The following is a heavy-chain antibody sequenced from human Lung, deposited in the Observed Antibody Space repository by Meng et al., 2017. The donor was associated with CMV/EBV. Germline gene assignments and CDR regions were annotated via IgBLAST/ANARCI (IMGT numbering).Heavy chain of an antibody. Sequence: GESLKISCAASGFNFSNYWMSWVRQAPGKGLEWVASINQEGSEKHYMESVKGRFTISRDNAKNALYLEMNSLRAEDTALYFCVRGSGREWFDPWGQGTLVTVSS. CDR3: VRGSGREWFDP. V-gene: IGHV3-7*04. D-gene: IGHD2-15*01. CDR1: GFNFSNYW. CDR2: INQEGSEK. J-gene: IGHJ5*02.